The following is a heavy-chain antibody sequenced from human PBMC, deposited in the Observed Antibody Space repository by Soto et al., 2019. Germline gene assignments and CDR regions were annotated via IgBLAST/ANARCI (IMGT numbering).Heavy chain of an antibody. CDR3: ARQGGYGRGCPSASDY. D-gene: IGHD3-10*01. J-gene: IGHJ4*02. V-gene: IGHV5-51*01. Sequence: EVQLLQSGAEVRKPGESLQISCKASGYSFTTYWTGCVRQMSGKGLEWMGIICSSDSDTRYSPPFQVQATFSVDKSINTAYLQWSSMKPSDSAMYYCARQGGYGRGCPSASDYWGQGTLVTVSS. CDR1: GYSFTTYW. CDR2: ICSSDSDT.